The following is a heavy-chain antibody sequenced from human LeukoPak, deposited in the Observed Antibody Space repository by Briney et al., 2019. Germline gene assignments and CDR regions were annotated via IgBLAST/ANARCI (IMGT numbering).Heavy chain of an antibody. CDR3: ARVRPHPIIDV. Sequence: GGSLRLSCAAPGFTFSFNDMSLGRQAPGKGLERVSRIYTGDSTYYADSVKGRFTISRDNSKNTLYLQMNSLRAEDTAVYYCARVRPHPIIDVWGKGTTVTVSS. V-gene: IGHV3-53*01. D-gene: IGHD6-6*01. J-gene: IGHJ6*03. CDR2: IYTGDST. CDR1: GFTFSFND.